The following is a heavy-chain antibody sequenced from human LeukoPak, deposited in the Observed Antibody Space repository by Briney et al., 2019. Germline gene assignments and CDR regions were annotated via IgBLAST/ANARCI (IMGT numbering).Heavy chain of an antibody. CDR1: GFTFSSYA. CDR3: ARVGPYSSSWYLIRYFDY. V-gene: IGHV3-30-3*01. Sequence: GGSLRLSCAASGFTFSSYAMHWVRQAPGKGLEWVAVISYDGSNKYYADSVKGRFTISRDNSKSTLYLQMNSLRAEDTAVYYCARVGPYSSSWYLIRYFDYWGQGTLVTVSS. D-gene: IGHD6-13*01. CDR2: ISYDGSNK. J-gene: IGHJ4*02.